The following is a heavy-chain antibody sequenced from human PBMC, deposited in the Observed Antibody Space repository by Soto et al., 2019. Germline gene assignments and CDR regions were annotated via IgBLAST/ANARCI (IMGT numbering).Heavy chain of an antibody. CDR3: AKAVNYYDSSGQKSTLFDY. Sequence: EVQLLESGGGLVQPGGSLRLSCAASGFTFSSYAMSWVRQAPGKGLEWVSAISGSGGSTYYADSVKGRFTISRDNSKNTLYLQMNSLRAEDTAVYYCAKAVNYYDSSGQKSTLFDYWGQGTLVTVSS. CDR1: GFTFSSYA. J-gene: IGHJ4*02. D-gene: IGHD3-22*01. CDR2: ISGSGGST. V-gene: IGHV3-23*01.